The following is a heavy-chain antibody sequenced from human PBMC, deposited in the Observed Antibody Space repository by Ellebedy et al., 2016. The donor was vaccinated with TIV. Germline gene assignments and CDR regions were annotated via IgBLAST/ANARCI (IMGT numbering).Heavy chain of an antibody. CDR2: ISGSGGST. D-gene: IGHD2-2*01. J-gene: IGHJ4*02. CDR3: AKGVSIVVVPAASDY. Sequence: PGGSLRLSCSASGFTFSSYAMHWVRQAPGKGLEWVSAISGSGGSTYYADSVKGRFTISRDNSKNTLYLQMNSLRAEDTAVYYCAKGVSIVVVPAASDYWGQGTLVTVSS. CDR1: GFTFSSYA. V-gene: IGHV3-23*01.